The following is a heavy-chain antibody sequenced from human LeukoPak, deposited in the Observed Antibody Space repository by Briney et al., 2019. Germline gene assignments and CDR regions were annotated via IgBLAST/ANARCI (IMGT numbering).Heavy chain of an antibody. CDR2: IYTRGTT. D-gene: IGHD5-18*01. Sequence: SETLSLTCTVSGGSIRSGSYYWSWIRQPAGKGLEWVGHIYTRGTTNYNPSVKSRVTVSLDTSKNQISLKLSSVTAADTAIYYCARVYTVMGATTVDHYHYYMDVWGKGTTVTVSS. J-gene: IGHJ6*03. CDR3: ARVYTVMGATTVDHYHYYMDV. V-gene: IGHV4-61*09. CDR1: GGSIRSGSYY.